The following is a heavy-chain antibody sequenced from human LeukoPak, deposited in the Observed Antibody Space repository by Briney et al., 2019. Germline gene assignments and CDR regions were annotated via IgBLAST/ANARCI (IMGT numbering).Heavy chain of an antibody. V-gene: IGHV3-30-3*01. CDR3: ARDHCSSTSCLYYFDY. CDR1: GFTFSSYA. CDR2: ISYDGSNK. D-gene: IGHD2-2*01. J-gene: IGHJ4*02. Sequence: GGSLRLSCAAPGFTFSSYAMHWVRQAPGKGLEWVAVISYDGSNKYYADSVKGRFTISRDNSKNTLYLQMNSLRAEDTAVYYCARDHCSSTSCLYYFDYWGQGTLVTVSS.